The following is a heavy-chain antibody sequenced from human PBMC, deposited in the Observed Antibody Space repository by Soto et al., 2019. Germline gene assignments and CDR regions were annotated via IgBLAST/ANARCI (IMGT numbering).Heavy chain of an antibody. D-gene: IGHD3-3*01. Sequence: GASVKVSCKASGGTLNNYDINWVRQAPGQGLEWMGGILPVSAPPDYAQKFQGRVSITADHSTSTVYMELSRLKSDDTAVYFCATDSNYDVSNSFWGQGTLVTISS. J-gene: IGHJ4*02. CDR1: GGTLNNYD. V-gene: IGHV1-69*13. CDR2: ILPVSAPP. CDR3: ATDSNYDVSNSF.